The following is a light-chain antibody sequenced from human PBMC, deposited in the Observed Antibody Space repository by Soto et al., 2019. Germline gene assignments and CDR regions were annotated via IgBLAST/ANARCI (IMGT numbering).Light chain of an antibody. J-gene: IGKJ1*01. CDR3: QQYNSYWT. V-gene: IGKV1-5*03. CDR1: QGISSY. CDR2: KAS. Sequence: IQLTQSPSSLSASVGDRVTITCRTSQGISSYLARYQQKPGKAPKLLIYKASSLESGVPSRFSGSGSGTEFTLTISSLQPDDFATYYCQQYNSYWTFGQGTRWIS.